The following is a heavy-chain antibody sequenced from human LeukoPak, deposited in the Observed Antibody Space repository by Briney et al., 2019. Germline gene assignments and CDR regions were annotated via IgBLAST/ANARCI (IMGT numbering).Heavy chain of an antibody. CDR2: IIPIFGTA. Sequence: ASVKVSCMASRGTFSSHAISWVRQAAGQGLDWMGGIIPIFGTANYAQKFQGRVTITTDESTSTAYMELSSLRSEDTAVYYCARDGPAYYYGSGSQLGLWWGQGTLVTVSS. CDR3: ARDGPAYYYGSGSQLGLW. J-gene: IGHJ4*02. D-gene: IGHD3-10*01. V-gene: IGHV1-69*05. CDR1: RGTFSSHA.